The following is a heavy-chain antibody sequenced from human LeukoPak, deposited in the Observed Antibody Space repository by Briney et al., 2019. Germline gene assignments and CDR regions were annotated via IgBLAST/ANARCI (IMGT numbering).Heavy chain of an antibody. CDR3: ASSYYDFWGYFDY. Sequence: GGSLRLSCAASGFTFSSYAMHWVRQAPGKGLEWVAVISYDGSNKYYADSVKGRFTISRDNSKNTLYLQMNSLRAEDTAVYYCASSYYDFWGYFDYWGQGTLVTVSS. V-gene: IGHV3-30*04. CDR1: GFTFSSYA. CDR2: ISYDGSNK. J-gene: IGHJ4*02. D-gene: IGHD3-3*01.